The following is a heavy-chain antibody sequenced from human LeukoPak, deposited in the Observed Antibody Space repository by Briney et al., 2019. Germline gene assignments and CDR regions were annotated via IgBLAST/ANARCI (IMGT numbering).Heavy chain of an antibody. V-gene: IGHV1-24*01. J-gene: IGHJ4*02. CDR1: GYTLTELS. D-gene: IGHD3-16*02. CDR2: FDPEDGET. Sequence: ASVKVSCKVSGYTLTELSMHWVRQAPGKGLEWMGGFDPEDGETIYAQKFQGRVTMTRDTSTSTVYMELSSLRSEDTAVYYCARFGSQYDYVWGSYRVYYFDYWGQGTLVTVSS. CDR3: ARFGSQYDYVWGSYRVYYFDY.